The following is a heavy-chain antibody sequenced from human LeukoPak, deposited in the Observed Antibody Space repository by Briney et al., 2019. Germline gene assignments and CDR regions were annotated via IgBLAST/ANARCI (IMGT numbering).Heavy chain of an antibody. V-gene: IGHV1-2*02. CDR3: ARETSIAARPLGD. Sequence: GASVKVSCKASGYTFTGYYMHWVRQAPGQGLEWMGWINPNSGGTNYAQKFQGRVTMTRDTSISTAYMELSRLRSDDTAVYYCARETSIAARPLGDWGQGTLGTVSS. CDR1: GYTFTGYY. CDR2: INPNSGGT. J-gene: IGHJ4*02. D-gene: IGHD6-6*01.